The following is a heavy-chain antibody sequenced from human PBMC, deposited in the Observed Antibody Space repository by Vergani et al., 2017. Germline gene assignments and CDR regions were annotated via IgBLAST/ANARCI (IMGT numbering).Heavy chain of an antibody. CDR2: IYHSGST. Sequence: QVQLQESGPGLVKPSETLSLTCAVSGYSISSGYYWGWIRQPPGKGLEWIGSIYHSGSTYYNPSLKSRVTISVDTSKNQFSLKLSSVTAADTAVYYCARDLSFKDSGSYPEYWFDPWGQGTLVTVSS. CDR1: GYSISSGYY. V-gene: IGHV4-38-2*02. CDR3: ARDLSFKDSGSYPEYWFDP. J-gene: IGHJ5*02. D-gene: IGHD1-26*01.